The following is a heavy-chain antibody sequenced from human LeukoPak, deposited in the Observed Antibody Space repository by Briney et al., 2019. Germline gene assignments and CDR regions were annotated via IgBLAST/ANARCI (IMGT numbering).Heavy chain of an antibody. CDR2: IKQDGSEK. J-gene: IGHJ4*02. CDR1: GFTFSSYW. Sequence: PGGSLRLSCAASGFTFSSYWMSWVRRAPGKGLEWVANIKQDGSEKYYVDSVKGRFTISRDNAKNSLYLQMNSLRAEDTAVYYCARDLRDYCSSTSCYAGFFDYWGQGTLVTVSS. V-gene: IGHV3-7*01. D-gene: IGHD2-2*01. CDR3: ARDLRDYCSSTSCYAGFFDY.